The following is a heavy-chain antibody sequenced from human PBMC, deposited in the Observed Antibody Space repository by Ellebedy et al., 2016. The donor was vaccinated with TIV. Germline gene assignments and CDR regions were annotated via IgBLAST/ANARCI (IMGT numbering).Heavy chain of an antibody. D-gene: IGHD3-22*01. V-gene: IGHV3-23*01. J-gene: IGHJ4*02. CDR3: AKDAGYHDSSGYFIH. CDR1: GFTFTSYS. CDR2: NSGGGDST. Sequence: GGSLRLSXAASGFTFTSYSMSWVRQAPGKGLEWVSTNSGGGDSTYYADSVKGRFTISRDKSKNTLYLQMNSLRAEDTALYYCAKDAGYHDSSGYFIHWGQGTLVTVSS.